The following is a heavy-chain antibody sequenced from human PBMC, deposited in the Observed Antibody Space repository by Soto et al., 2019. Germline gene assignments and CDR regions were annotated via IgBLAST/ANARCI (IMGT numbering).Heavy chain of an antibody. CDR1: GFTFSSYS. V-gene: IGHV3-21*01. CDR3: ARVVGYSGYGGYFDY. D-gene: IGHD5-12*01. J-gene: IGHJ4*02. CDR2: ISSSSSYI. Sequence: PGGSLRLSCAASGFTFSSYSMNWVRQAPGKGLEWVSSISSSSSYIYYADSVKGRFTISRDNAKNSLYLQMNSLRAEDTAVYYCARVVGYSGYGGYFDYWGQGTLVTVSS.